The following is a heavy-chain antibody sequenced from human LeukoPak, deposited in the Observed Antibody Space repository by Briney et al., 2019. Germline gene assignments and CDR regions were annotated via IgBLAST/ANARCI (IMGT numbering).Heavy chain of an antibody. CDR2: ILPDGSQK. D-gene: IGHD2-2*01. CDR3: GRLAHNAWYAIDF. Sequence: PGGSLRLSCVASDFTFYFYWTTWVRQAPGKGLEWLANILPDGSQKYYVDSVKGRFTISRDNPKNSLYLQINNLRAEDTAVYYCGRLAHNAWYAIDFWGQGTLVTVSS. CDR1: DFTFYFYW. J-gene: IGHJ4*02. V-gene: IGHV3-7*01.